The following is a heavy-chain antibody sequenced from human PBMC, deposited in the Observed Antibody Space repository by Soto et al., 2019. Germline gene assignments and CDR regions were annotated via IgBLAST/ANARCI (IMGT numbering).Heavy chain of an antibody. J-gene: IGHJ4*02. D-gene: IGHD3-3*01. CDR3: AKDRRITIFGVVIYYFDY. CDR2: ISGSGGST. V-gene: IGHV3-23*01. Sequence: GSLRLSCAASGFTFSSYAMSWVRQAPGKGLEWVSAISGSGGSTYYADSVKGKFTISRDNSKNTLYLHMNSLRAEDTAVYYCAKDRRITIFGVVIYYFDYWGQGTLVTVSS. CDR1: GFTFSSYA.